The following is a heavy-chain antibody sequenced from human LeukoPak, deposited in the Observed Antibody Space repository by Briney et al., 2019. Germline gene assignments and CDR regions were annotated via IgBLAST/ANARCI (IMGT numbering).Heavy chain of an antibody. CDR2: IYWDDDK. CDR3: ARTVPALPVRGAFDI. D-gene: IGHD2-2*01. Sequence: SGPTLVRPTQTLTLTCTFSGFSLSTTGVGVVWIRQPPGKALECLAFIYWDDDKRYSPSLKNRLTITKDTSKNQVVLTMTNMDPVDTATYYCARTVPALPVRGAFDIWGQGTMVTVS. V-gene: IGHV2-5*02. CDR1: GFSLSTTGVG. J-gene: IGHJ3*02.